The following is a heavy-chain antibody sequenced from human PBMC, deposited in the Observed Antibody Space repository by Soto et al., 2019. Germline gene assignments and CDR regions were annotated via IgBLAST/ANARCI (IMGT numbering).Heavy chain of an antibody. CDR1: GGTFSHYA. D-gene: IGHD2-15*01. J-gene: IGHJ6*02. Sequence: QVQLVQSGAEVKKPGSSVKVSCRASGGTFSHYAISWVRQAPGQGLEWMGGIIPLLGAAHYAQNFQGRVTITADTLTTTAYMELSGLRSEDTAVYYCARALFGDCSGHSCYEAAFYYHGMDVWGQGTTVSVSS. V-gene: IGHV1-69*06. CDR2: IIPLLGAA. CDR3: ARALFGDCSGHSCYEAAFYYHGMDV.